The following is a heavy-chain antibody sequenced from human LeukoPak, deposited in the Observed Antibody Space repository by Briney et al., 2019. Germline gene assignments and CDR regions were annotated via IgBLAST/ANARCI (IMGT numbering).Heavy chain of an antibody. V-gene: IGHV3-48*03. J-gene: IGHJ4*02. CDR3: AISLSGYNWDFDS. CDR2: ISSSSRTR. D-gene: IGHD5-12*01. Sequence: PGGSLRLSCAASGFTFSSYEMNWVRQAPGKGLEWISYISSSSRTRYYADSVKGRFTISRDNAKNSLYLQTNSLRAEDTAVYYCAISLSGYNWDFDSWGQGTLVTVSP. CDR1: GFTFSSYE.